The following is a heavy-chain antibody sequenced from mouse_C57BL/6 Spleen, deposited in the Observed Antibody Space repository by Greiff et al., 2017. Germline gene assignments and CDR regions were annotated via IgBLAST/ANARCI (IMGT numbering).Heavy chain of an antibody. CDR3: ARPVYYDYDTWYFDV. CDR2: IYPGDGDT. D-gene: IGHD2-4*01. V-gene: IGHV1-82*01. J-gene: IGHJ1*03. Sequence: QVQLQQSGPELVKPGASVKISCKASGYAFSSSWMNWVKRRPGKGLEWIGRIYPGDGDTNYNGKFKGKATLTADKSSSTAYMQLSSLTSEDSAVYFCARPVYYDYDTWYFDVWGTGTTVTVSS. CDR1: GYAFSSSW.